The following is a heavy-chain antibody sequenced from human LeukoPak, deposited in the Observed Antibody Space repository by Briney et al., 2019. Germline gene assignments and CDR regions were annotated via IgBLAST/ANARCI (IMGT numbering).Heavy chain of an antibody. CDR2: ISAYNGNT. Sequence: ASVKVSCKASGYTFTSYDINWVRQATGQGLEWMGWISAYNGNTNYAQKLQGRVTMTTDTSTSTAYMELRSLRSDDTAVYYCARDTGYSSSWYHRFDPWGQGTLVTVSS. V-gene: IGHV1-18*01. CDR3: ARDTGYSSSWYHRFDP. CDR1: GYTFTSYD. J-gene: IGHJ5*02. D-gene: IGHD6-13*01.